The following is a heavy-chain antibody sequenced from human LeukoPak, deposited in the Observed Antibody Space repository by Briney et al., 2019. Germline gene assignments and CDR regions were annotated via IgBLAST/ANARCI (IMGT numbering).Heavy chain of an antibody. V-gene: IGHV4-4*02. CDR2: INHSGST. Sequence: SETLSLTCAVSGGSISSSNWWSWVRQPPGKGLEWIGEINHSGSTNYNPSLKSRLTISVDMSKKQFFLRLSSVTAADTAMYYCARPGLAYCGGDCYSSDGYYFDYWGQGTLVTVSS. D-gene: IGHD2-21*01. CDR3: ARPGLAYCGGDCYSSDGYYFDY. J-gene: IGHJ4*02. CDR1: GGSISSSNW.